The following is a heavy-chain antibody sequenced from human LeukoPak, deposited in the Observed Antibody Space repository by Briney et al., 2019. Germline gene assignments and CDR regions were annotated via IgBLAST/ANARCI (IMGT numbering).Heavy chain of an antibody. CDR3: ARVRLNDYVWGSYRFGGYYFDY. D-gene: IGHD3-16*02. Sequence: SQTLSLTCTVSGGSISSGSYYWSWIRQPAGKGLEWIGRIYTSGSTNYNPSLKSRVTISVDTSKNQFSLKLSSVTAADTAVYYCARVRLNDYVWGSYRFGGYYFDYWGQGTLVTVSP. CDR1: GGSISSGSYY. J-gene: IGHJ4*02. V-gene: IGHV4-61*02. CDR2: IYTSGST.